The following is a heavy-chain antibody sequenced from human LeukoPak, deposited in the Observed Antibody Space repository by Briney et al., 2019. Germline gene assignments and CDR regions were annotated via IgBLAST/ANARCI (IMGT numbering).Heavy chain of an antibody. CDR1: GFTFSSYN. CDR2: ISSGSSTI. V-gene: IGHV3-48*04. Sequence: GGSLRLSCAASGFTFSSYNINWVRQAPGKGLEWVSYISSGSSTIYYADSVKGRFTISRDNAKNSLYLQMNSLRAEDTAVYYCASGLGYCSSTSCYALDYWGQGTLVTVSS. CDR3: ASGLGYCSSTSCYALDY. D-gene: IGHD2-2*01. J-gene: IGHJ4*02.